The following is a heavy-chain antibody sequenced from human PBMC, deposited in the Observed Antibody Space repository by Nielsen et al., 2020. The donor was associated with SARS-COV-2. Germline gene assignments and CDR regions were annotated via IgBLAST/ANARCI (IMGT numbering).Heavy chain of an antibody. CDR1: GFTFSSYG. V-gene: IGHV3-30*03. CDR2: ISYDGSNK. CDR3: ASRDSATGRYFDL. D-gene: IGHD5-12*01. Sequence: GESLKISCAASGFTFSSYGLHWVRQAPGKGLEWVAVISYDGSNKYYADSVKGRFTISRDNSKNTLYLQMNSLRAEDTAVYYCASRDSATGRYFDLWGRGTLVTVSS. J-gene: IGHJ2*01.